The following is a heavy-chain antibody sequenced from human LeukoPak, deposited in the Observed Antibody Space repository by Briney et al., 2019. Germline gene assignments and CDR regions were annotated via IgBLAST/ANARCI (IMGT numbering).Heavy chain of an antibody. J-gene: IGHJ6*03. CDR3: AGSPSSGYYYYYYMDV. D-gene: IGHD1-26*01. V-gene: IGHV3-48*03. CDR2: ISSSGSTI. Sequence: GGSLRLSCAASGFTFSSYEMNWVRQAPGKGLEWVSYISSSGSTIYYADSVKGRFTISRDNAKNSLYLQMNSLRAEDTAVYYCAGSPSSGYYYYYYMDVWGKGTTVTISS. CDR1: GFTFSSYE.